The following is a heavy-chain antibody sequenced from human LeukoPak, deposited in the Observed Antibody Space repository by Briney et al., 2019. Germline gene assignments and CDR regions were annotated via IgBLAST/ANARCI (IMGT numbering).Heavy chain of an antibody. J-gene: IGHJ1*01. V-gene: IGHV3-30*02. CDR3: AKAFLGAGWYGSVRGGDFQH. Sequence: GWSLRLSRAPSLCTFSSYGMHWVRPAPGKGLEWVALICYVGSKRYFADSVQGRFTISRDNSKTTLYLQMNSLRPEDTAMYYCAKAFLGAGWYGSVRGGDFQHWGQGTLVTVSS. D-gene: IGHD6-19*01. CDR2: ICYVGSKR. CDR1: LCTFSSYG.